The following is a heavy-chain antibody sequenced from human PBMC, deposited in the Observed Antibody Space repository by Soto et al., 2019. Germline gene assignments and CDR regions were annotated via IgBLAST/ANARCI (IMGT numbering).Heavy chain of an antibody. Sequence: PSETLSLTCTVSGGPINSGDYHWSWIRQSPGKGLEWIGAIYYSGSTYYNPSLKSRIRTSVDTSKNQFSLKLSSVTAADTAVYYCARDLSPMGYYYYGMDVWGQGTTVTVSS. V-gene: IGHV4-30-4*02. CDR3: ARDLSPMGYYYYGMDV. CDR1: GGPINSGDYH. D-gene: IGHD3-10*01. J-gene: IGHJ6*02. CDR2: IYYSGST.